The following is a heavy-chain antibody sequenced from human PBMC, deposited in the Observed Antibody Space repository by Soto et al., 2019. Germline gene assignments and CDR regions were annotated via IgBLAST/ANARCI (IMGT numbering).Heavy chain of an antibody. CDR2: ISAYNGNT. CDR1: GYTFTSYG. V-gene: IGHV1-18*01. J-gene: IGHJ4*02. Sequence: QVQLVQSGAEVKKPGASVKVSCKASGYTFTSYGISWVRQAPGQGLEWMGWISAYNGNTNYAQKLQGRVTMTTDTSSTTAYRELRSLRADDTAVYSWSRDWAAPGPFDYWGQVTLVTVST. D-gene: IGHD6-13*01. CDR3: SRDWAAPGPFDY.